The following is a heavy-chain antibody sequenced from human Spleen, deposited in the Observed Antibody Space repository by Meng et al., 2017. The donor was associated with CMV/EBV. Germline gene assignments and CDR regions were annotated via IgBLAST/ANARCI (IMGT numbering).Heavy chain of an antibody. V-gene: IGHV5-51*01. J-gene: IGHJ4*02. CDR3: ARHFGYCSSSTCYPNFDS. Sequence: KVSCKGSGYTFPNYWIGWVRQMPGKGLEWMGIIYPGDSDTRYSPSFQGQVPISADKSISTAYLQWSSLKASDTAMYYCARHFGYCSSSTCYPNFDSWGQGTLVTVSS. D-gene: IGHD2-2*01. CDR2: IYPGDSDT. CDR1: GYTFPNYW.